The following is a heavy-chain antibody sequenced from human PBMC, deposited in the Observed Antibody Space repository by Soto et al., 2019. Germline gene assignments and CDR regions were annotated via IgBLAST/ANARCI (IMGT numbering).Heavy chain of an antibody. J-gene: IGHJ6*02. CDR2: IKYSGST. Sequence: QVQLQESGPGLVKPSQTLSLTCTVSGGSISSGGYYWSWIRQHPGKGLEWIGYIKYSGSTYYNPSLKSRVSTSVDTSNHQFSLKLSSVTAADTAVYYCARDPRPLVQGGYYYYVMDVWGQGTTVTVSS. CDR1: GGSISSGGYY. V-gene: IGHV4-31*03. CDR3: ARDPRPLVQGGYYYYVMDV. D-gene: IGHD6-13*01.